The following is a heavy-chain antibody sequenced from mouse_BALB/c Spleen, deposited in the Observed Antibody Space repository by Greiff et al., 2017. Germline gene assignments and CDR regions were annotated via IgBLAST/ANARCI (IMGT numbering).Heavy chain of an antibody. J-gene: IGHJ4*01. Sequence: EVKLMESGGGLVQPGGSRKLSCAASGFTFSSFGMHWVRQAPEKGLEWVAYISSGSSTIYYADTVKGRFTISRDNPKNTLFLQMTSLRSEDTAMYYCARDYRYDGGYYYAMDYWGQGTSVTVSS. D-gene: IGHD2-14*01. V-gene: IGHV5-17*02. CDR2: ISSGSSTI. CDR1: GFTFSSFG. CDR3: ARDYRYDGGYYYAMDY.